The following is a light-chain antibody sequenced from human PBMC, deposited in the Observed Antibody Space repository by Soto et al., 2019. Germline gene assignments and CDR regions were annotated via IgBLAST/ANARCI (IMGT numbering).Light chain of an antibody. CDR2: GAS. Sequence: EIVLTQSPGSLSLSPGQRATLSCRASQSVDTTFFAWYQTKPGQAPRLLIYGASKKATGIPDRFSGSGSGKDFTLIISRLEPEDFAVYYCQQYMSSVTFGQGTKVEIK. CDR3: QQYMSSVT. J-gene: IGKJ1*01. CDR1: QSVDTTF. V-gene: IGKV3-20*01.